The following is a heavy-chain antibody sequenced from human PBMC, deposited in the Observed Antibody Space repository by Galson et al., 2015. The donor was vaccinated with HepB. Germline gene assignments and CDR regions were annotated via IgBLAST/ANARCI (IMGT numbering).Heavy chain of an antibody. CDR2: ISSNGDDT. Sequence: SLRLSCAASGFKFYNYAMHWLRQAPGKRLEYVSAISSNGDDTWYADSVKGRSTISRDNSKNTLYVQMSTLRPEDTAVYYCSSDAFDVWGQGTMVIVSS. CDR1: GFKFYNYA. CDR3: SSDAFDV. V-gene: IGHV3-64*05. J-gene: IGHJ3*01.